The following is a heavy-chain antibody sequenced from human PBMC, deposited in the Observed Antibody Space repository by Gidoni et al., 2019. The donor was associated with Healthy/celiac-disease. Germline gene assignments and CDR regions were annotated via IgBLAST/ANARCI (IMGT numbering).Heavy chain of an antibody. CDR3: AKDIDQAVAGTDPFDY. J-gene: IGHJ4*02. CDR1: GFTFDDYA. V-gene: IGHV3-9*01. D-gene: IGHD6-19*01. CDR2: ISWNSGSI. Sequence: EVQLVESGGGLVQPGRSLRLSCAASGFTFDDYAMHWVRQAPGKGLEWVSGISWNSGSIGYADSVKGRFTISRDNAKNSLYLQMNSLRAEDTALYYCAKDIDQAVAGTDPFDYWGQGTLVTVSS.